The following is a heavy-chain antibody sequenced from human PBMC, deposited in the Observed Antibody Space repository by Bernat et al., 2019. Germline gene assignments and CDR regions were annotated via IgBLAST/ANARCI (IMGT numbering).Heavy chain of an antibody. CDR1: GGTFSSYA. D-gene: IGHD4-23*01. J-gene: IGHJ6*02. V-gene: IGHV1-69*04. Sequence: QVQLVQSGAEVKKPGSSVKVSCKASGGTFSSYAISWVRQAPGQGLEWMGRIIPILGIANYAQKFQGRVTITADNSTSTAYMELSSLRSEDTAVYYCARPTVVTPVFYYYYGMDVWGQGTTVTVSS. CDR2: IIPILGIA. CDR3: ARPTVVTPVFYYYYGMDV.